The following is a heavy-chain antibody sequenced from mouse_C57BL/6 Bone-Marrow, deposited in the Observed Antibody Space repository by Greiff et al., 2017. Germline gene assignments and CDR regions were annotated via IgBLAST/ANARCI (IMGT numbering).Heavy chain of an antibody. CDR1: GYTFTSYT. Sequence: QVQLQHSGAELARPGASVKMSCKASGYTFTSYTMHWVKQRPGQGLEWIGYINPSRGYTKYNQKFKDKATLTADKSSSTAYMQLSSLTSEDSAVYYCARDYGSSYEAWFAYWGQGTLVTVSA. D-gene: IGHD1-1*01. CDR2: INPSRGYT. J-gene: IGHJ3*01. CDR3: ARDYGSSYEAWFAY. V-gene: IGHV1-4*01.